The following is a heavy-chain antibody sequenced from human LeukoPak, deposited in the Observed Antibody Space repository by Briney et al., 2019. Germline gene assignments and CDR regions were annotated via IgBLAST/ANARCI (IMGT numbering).Heavy chain of an antibody. D-gene: IGHD3-3*01. CDR2: IYYSGST. Sequence: SETLSLTCAVSGGSISSSSYYWGWIRQPPGKGREWIGSIYYSGSTYYNPSLKSRVTISVDTSKTQFSLKLRSVTAADTAVYYCVSYYDFWSGYYRGTGMDVWGQGTTVTVSS. CDR3: VSYYDFWSGYYRGTGMDV. J-gene: IGHJ6*02. CDR1: GGSISSSSYY. V-gene: IGHV4-39*01.